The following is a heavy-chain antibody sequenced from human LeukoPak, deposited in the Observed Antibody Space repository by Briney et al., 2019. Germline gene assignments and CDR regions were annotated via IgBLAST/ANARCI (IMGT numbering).Heavy chain of an antibody. CDR3: ARVRGYSSGWPSDAFDI. CDR2: INPSGGST. Sequence: ASVKVSCKXSGYTFTSYYMHWVRQAPGQGLEWMGIINPSGGSTSYAQKFQGRVTMTRDTSTSTVYMELSSLRSEDTAVYYCARVRGYSSGWPSDAFDIWGQGTMVTVSS. V-gene: IGHV1-46*03. D-gene: IGHD6-19*01. CDR1: GYTFTSYY. J-gene: IGHJ3*02.